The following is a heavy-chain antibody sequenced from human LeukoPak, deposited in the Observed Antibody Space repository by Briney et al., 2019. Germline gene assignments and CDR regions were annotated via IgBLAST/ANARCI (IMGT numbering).Heavy chain of an antibody. D-gene: IGHD3-3*01. CDR2: ICYSGST. V-gene: IGHV4-59*01. J-gene: IGHJ3*02. CDR1: GGSISSYY. CDR3: ARVRMEWLFRWFAFDI. Sequence: SETLSLTCTVSGGSISSYYWSWIRQPPGKGLEWIGYICYSGSTNYNPSLKCRVTISVDTSKNQFSLKLSSVTAADTAVYYCARVRMEWLFRWFAFDIWGQGTMVTVSS.